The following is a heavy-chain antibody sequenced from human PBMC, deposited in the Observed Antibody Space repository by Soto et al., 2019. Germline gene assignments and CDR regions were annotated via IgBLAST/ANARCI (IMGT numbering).Heavy chain of an antibody. J-gene: IGHJ4*02. CDR2: IIPIFGTA. V-gene: IGHV1-69*12. CDR1: GGTFSSYA. D-gene: IGHD6-19*01. Sequence: QVQLVQSGAEVKKPGSSVKVSCKASGGTFSSYAISWVRQAPGQGLEWMGGIIPIFGTANYAQKFQGRVTSTADESTSTAYMELSRLISEDTAVYYCARYVGYSSGWDCFGYWGQGTLVTVSS. CDR3: ARYVGYSSGWDCFGY.